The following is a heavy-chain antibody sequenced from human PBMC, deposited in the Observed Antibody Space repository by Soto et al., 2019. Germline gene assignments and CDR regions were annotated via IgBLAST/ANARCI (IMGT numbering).Heavy chain of an antibody. Sequence: GGSLRLSCAASGFTFGSYGMHWVRQAPGKGLEWVAVISYDGSNKYYADSVKGRFTISRDNSKNTLYLQMNSLRAEDTAVYYCAKFRYYYDSSVSKYLDYWGQGTLVTVSS. CDR2: ISYDGSNK. J-gene: IGHJ4*02. V-gene: IGHV3-30*18. D-gene: IGHD3-22*01. CDR3: AKFRYYYDSSVSKYLDY. CDR1: GFTFGSYG.